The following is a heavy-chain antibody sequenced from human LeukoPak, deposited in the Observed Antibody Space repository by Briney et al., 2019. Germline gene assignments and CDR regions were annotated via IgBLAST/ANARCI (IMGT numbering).Heavy chain of an antibody. Sequence: GGSLRLSCEASGFTFTSYAMHRVRQAPGKGLEWVSSISASGSGTFYTDSMSGRFTISRDNAKKTLFLQMKNLRLGDTALYYCAKGRDTSGRQNFDFWGQGTLVTVSS. V-gene: IGHV3-23*01. CDR1: GFTFTSYA. J-gene: IGHJ4*02. D-gene: IGHD6-19*01. CDR2: ISASGSGT. CDR3: AKGRDTSGRQNFDF.